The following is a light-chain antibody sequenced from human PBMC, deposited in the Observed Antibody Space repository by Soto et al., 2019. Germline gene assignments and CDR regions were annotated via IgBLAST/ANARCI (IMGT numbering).Light chain of an antibody. V-gene: IGKV1-5*03. J-gene: IGKJ4*01. CDR3: LQDQSYPLT. CDR1: RSLRAW. Sequence: NPMTQSPSTLSASVWDRVTITCRARRSLRAWLAWYQQKPGKVPKLLIYQASSLQNWVPARFIGSGSGTEFTLTICSLQPDDVATYCCLQDQSYPLTFGGGTKV. CDR2: QAS.